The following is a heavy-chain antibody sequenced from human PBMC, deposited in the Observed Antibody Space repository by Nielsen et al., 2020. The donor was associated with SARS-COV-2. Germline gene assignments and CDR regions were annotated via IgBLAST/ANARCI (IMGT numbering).Heavy chain of an antibody. J-gene: IGHJ3*02. D-gene: IGHD3-22*01. CDR2: IYYSGST. CDR3: ARDGYYDSSGYYYREAFDI. V-gene: IGHV4-59*01. Sequence: WIRQPPGKGLEWIGSIYYSGSTNYNPSLKSRVTISVDTSKNHVSLKLSSVTAADTAVYYCARDGYYDSSGYYYREAFDIWGPGTMVTVSS.